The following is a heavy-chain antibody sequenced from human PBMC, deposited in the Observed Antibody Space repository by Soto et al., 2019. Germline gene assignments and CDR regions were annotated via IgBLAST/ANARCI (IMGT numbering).Heavy chain of an antibody. D-gene: IGHD6-13*01. V-gene: IGHV4-34*01. Sequence: SETLSLTCAVYGGSFSGYYWSWIRQPPGKGLEWIGEINHSGSTNYNPSLKSRVTISVDTSKNQFSLKLSSVTAADTAVYYCARYSSSWQNWFDPWGRGTLVTVSS. J-gene: IGHJ5*02. CDR1: GGSFSGYY. CDR3: ARYSSSWQNWFDP. CDR2: INHSGST.